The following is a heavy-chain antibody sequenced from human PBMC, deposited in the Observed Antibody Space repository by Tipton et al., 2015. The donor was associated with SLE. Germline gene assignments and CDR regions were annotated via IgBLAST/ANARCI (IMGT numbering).Heavy chain of an antibody. CDR3: ARDRKDYYYYGMDV. J-gene: IGHJ6*02. V-gene: IGHV4-4*07. Sequence: TLSLTCTVSGDSVGTNYWNWIRQPAGKGLEWIGRIYTSGSTNYNPSLKSRVTMSVDTSKNQFSLKLSSVTAADTAVYYCARDRKDYYYYGMDVWGQGTTVTVSS. CDR1: GDSVGTNY. CDR2: IYTSGST.